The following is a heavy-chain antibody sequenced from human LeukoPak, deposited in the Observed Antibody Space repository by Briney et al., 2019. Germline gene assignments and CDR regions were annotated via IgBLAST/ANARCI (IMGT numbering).Heavy chain of an antibody. D-gene: IGHD1-20*01. V-gene: IGHV1-18*01. Sequence: ASVTVSCMASGYTFTNYGISWVRQAPGPRLEWLGWICAYNGNTIYAQKLQGRVTMTTDTSTSTAYMELRSLRSDDTAVYYCARDGVTGTTYYYYYMDVWGKGTTVTVSS. CDR1: GYTFTNYG. CDR3: ARDGVTGTTYYYYYMDV. CDR2: ICAYNGNT. J-gene: IGHJ6*03.